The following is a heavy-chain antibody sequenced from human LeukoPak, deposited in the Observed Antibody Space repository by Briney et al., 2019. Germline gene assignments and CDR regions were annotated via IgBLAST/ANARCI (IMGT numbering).Heavy chain of an antibody. CDR3: AKVQYYYDSSGYPLLYYFDY. CDR1: GFTFSSYD. Sequence: GGSLRLSCAASGFTFSSYDMSWVRQAPGKGLEWVSPISGSGGSRYYADSVKGRFSISRDNSKNTLFLQMNSLRAEDTAVYYCAKVQYYYDSSGYPLLYYFDYWGQGTLVTVSS. CDR2: ISGSGGSR. V-gene: IGHV3-23*01. D-gene: IGHD3-22*01. J-gene: IGHJ4*02.